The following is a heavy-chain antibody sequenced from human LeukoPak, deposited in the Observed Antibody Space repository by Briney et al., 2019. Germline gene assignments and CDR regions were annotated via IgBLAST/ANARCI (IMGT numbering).Heavy chain of an antibody. CDR1: GYTFTSYS. J-gene: IGHJ6*03. V-gene: IGHV1-18*01. CDR3: ARDQRDYYYYMDV. CDR2: ISAYNGNT. Sequence: GASVKVSCKASGYTFTSYSISWVRRAPGQGLEWMGWISAYNGNTNYAQKLQGRVTMTTDTSTSTAYMELRSLRSDDTAVYYCARDQRDYYYYMDVWGKGTTVTVSS.